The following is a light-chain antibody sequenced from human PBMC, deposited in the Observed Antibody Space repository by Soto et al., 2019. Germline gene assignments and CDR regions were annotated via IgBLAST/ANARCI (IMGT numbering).Light chain of an antibody. V-gene: IGKV3-15*01. CDR3: QQYDKWPPWT. J-gene: IGKJ1*01. Sequence: EVVMTQSPDTLSVSQGERATLSCRASQSVSSNLAWYQHKPGQAPRLLIYGASTRATGIPARFSGSGSGTEFTLSINSLQSEDFAVYYCQQYDKWPPWTFGQGTKVDIK. CDR1: QSVSSN. CDR2: GAS.